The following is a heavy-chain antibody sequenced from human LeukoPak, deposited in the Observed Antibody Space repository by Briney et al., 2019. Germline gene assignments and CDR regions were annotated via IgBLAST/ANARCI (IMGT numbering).Heavy chain of an antibody. J-gene: IGHJ6*03. V-gene: IGHV4-34*01. CDR2: INHSGST. Sequence: SETLSLTCAVYGGSFSGYYWSWIRQPPGQGLEWIGEINHSGSTNYNPSLKSRVTISVDTSKNQFSLKLSSVTAADTAVYYCARGPRYQLHYYYYYYMDVWGKGTTVTVSS. D-gene: IGHD2-2*01. CDR1: GGSFSGYY. CDR3: ARGPRYQLHYYYYYYMDV.